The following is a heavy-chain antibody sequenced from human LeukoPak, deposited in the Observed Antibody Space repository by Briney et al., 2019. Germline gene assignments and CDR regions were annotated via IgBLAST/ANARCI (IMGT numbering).Heavy chain of an antibody. V-gene: IGHV3-21*01. D-gene: IGHD3-16*01. CDR3: IRYGGRSYAY. CDR1: GFTFCRYG. J-gene: IGHJ4*02. CDR2: ISSSSSYR. Sequence: GGSLRLSCAASGFTFCRYGMNCVRQAPGQGLEWVSSISSSSSYRYYADSVKGRFTISRDNAKNSLHLQMNSLRAEDTAVYYCIRYGGRSYAYWGQGTLVTVSS.